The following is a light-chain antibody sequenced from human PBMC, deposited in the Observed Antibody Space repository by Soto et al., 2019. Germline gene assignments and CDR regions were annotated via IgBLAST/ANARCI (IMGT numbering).Light chain of an antibody. CDR3: QSYDSSLSVV. J-gene: IGLJ2*01. V-gene: IGLV1-40*01. CDR2: GNS. Sequence: QSVLTQPPSVSGAPGQRVTISCTGSSSNIGAGYDVHWYQQLPGTAPKLLIYGNSNRPSGVPDRFSGSKSGTSASLAITGLQAADEADYYCQSYDSSLSVVFGGGTKLTFL. CDR1: SSNIGAGYD.